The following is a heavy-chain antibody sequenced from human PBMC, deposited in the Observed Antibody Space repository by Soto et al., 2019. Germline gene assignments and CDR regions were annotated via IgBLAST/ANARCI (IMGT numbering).Heavy chain of an antibody. Sequence: SGPTLVNPTQTLTLTCTFSGFSLSTSGMCVSWIRQPPGKALEWLALIDWDDGKYYSTSLKTRLTISKDTSKNQVVLTMTNMDPVNTATYYCARTFTVSYYFDYWGQGTLVTVSS. CDR2: IDWDDGK. D-gene: IGHD4-17*01. CDR3: ARTFTVSYYFDY. CDR1: GFSLSTSGMC. J-gene: IGHJ4*02. V-gene: IGHV2-70*01.